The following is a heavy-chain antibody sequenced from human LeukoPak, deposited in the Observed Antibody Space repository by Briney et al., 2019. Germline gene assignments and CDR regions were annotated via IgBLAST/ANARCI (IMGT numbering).Heavy chain of an antibody. J-gene: IGHJ4*02. CDR1: GFTFSSYW. CDR3: AKGGVTNTRAYFDY. CDR2: INSDGSST. D-gene: IGHD2-2*01. Sequence: GGSLRLSCAASGFTFSSYWMHWVRQAPGKGLVWVSRINSDGSSTSYADSVKGRFTISRDNSKNTLSLQMNSLRAEDTAVHYCAKGGVTNTRAYFDYWGQGTLVTVSS. V-gene: IGHV3-74*01.